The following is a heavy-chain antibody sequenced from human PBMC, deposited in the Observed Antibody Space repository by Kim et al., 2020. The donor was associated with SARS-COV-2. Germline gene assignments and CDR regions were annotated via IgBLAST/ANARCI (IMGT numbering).Heavy chain of an antibody. D-gene: IGHD5-12*01. J-gene: IGHJ6*02. CDR1: GFTFSSYS. V-gene: IGHV3-21*01. CDR3: ARSVDIVATDYFGMDV. Sequence: GGSLRLSCAASGFTFSSYSMNWVRQAPGKGLEWVSSISSSSSYIYYADSVKGRFTISRDNAKNSLYLQMNSLRAEDTAVYYCARSVDIVATDYFGMDVWGQGTTVTVSS. CDR2: ISSSSSYI.